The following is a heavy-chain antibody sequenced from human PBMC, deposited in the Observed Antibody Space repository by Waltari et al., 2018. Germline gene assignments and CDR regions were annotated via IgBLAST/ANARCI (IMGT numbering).Heavy chain of an antibody. J-gene: IGHJ4*02. CDR1: GGSISSGGYS. D-gene: IGHD3-16*02. CDR2: IDHSGST. CDR3: ARGIGGVIVYFDY. V-gene: IGHV4-30-2*01. Sequence: QLQLQESGSGLVKPSQTLSLTCAVSGGSISSGGYSWRWLRHPPGKGGEWIGYIDHSGSTYYNPSLKSRVTISVDRSKNQFSLKLSSVTAADTAVYYCARGIGGVIVYFDYWGQGTLVTVSS.